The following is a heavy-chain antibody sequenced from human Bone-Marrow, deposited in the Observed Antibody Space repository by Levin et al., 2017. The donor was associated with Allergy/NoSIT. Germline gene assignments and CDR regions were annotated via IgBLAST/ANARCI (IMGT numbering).Heavy chain of an antibody. D-gene: IGHD2-15*01. Sequence: AASVKVSCKASGGTFSSYAISWVRQAPGQGLEWMGGIIPIFGTANYAQKFQGRVTITADESTSTAYMELSSLRSEDTAVYYCARVIGRVVAATHYYYYYMDVWGKGTTVTVSS. V-gene: IGHV1-69*13. CDR3: ARVIGRVVAATHYYYYYMDV. J-gene: IGHJ6*03. CDR2: IIPIFGTA. CDR1: GGTFSSYA.